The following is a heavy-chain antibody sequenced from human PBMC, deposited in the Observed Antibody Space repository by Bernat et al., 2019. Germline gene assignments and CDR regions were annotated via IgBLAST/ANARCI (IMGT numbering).Heavy chain of an antibody. Sequence: EVQLLESGGGLVQPGGSLRLSCAASGFTFSNYAMSWVRQAPGKGLEWVSAISGSGGSTYYAGSVKGRFTISRDNSKNTLYLQMNSLRAEDAAVYYCAKSYSSSWYYFDYWGQGTLVTVSS. V-gene: IGHV3-23*01. CDR1: GFTFSNYA. D-gene: IGHD6-13*01. CDR3: AKSYSSSWYYFDY. CDR2: ISGSGGST. J-gene: IGHJ4*02.